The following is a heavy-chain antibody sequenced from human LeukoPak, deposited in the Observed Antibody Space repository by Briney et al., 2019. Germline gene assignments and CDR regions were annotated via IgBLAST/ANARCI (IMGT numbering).Heavy chain of an antibody. CDR3: ARSGDIVVVPAARNYYYYGMDV. Sequence: ASVKVSCKASGYTFTSYDINWVRQATGQGLEWMGWMNPNSGNTGYAQKFQGRVTMTRNTSISTAYMELSSLRSEDTAVYYCARSGDIVVVPAARNYYYYGMDVWGQGTTVTVSS. CDR1: GYTFTSYD. CDR2: MNPNSGNT. D-gene: IGHD2-2*01. V-gene: IGHV1-8*01. J-gene: IGHJ6*02.